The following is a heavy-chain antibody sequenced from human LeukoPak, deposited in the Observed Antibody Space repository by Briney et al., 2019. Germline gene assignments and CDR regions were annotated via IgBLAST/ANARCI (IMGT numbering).Heavy chain of an antibody. CDR3: AHDAGPTGNPLFDY. J-gene: IGHJ4*02. D-gene: IGHD4-11*01. CDR2: ISGDRTNT. Sequence: GGSLRLSCAASGFTFSSYAMSWVRQAPGKGLEWVSTISGDRTNTHYADSVKGRFSISRDNSRNTLYLQMNSLTVEDTALYYCAHDAGPTGNPLFDYWGQGTLVTVSS. CDR1: GFTFSSYA. V-gene: IGHV3-23*01.